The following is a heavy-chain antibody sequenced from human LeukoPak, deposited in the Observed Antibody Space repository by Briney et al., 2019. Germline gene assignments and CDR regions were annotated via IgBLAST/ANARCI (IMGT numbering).Heavy chain of an antibody. CDR1: GLTFTYSD. CDR2: ITRSSSNL. V-gene: IGHV3-69-1*02. CDR3: ARNFDS. Sequence: GGSLRLSCVASGLTFTYSDFNWIRQAPGKGLEWLSTITRSSSNLYYADSVKGRFTTSRDDAKDSVYLQMENLRVEDTAIYYCARNFDSWGQGTLVTVSS. J-gene: IGHJ4*02.